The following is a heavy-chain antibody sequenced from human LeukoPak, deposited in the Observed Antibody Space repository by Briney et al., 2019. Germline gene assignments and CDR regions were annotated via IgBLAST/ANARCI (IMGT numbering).Heavy chain of an antibody. CDR2: TSDRGDST. CDR1: GFTFSSYA. J-gene: IGHJ4*02. CDR3: ARPDLLTGYCLEY. D-gene: IGHD3-9*01. V-gene: IGHV3-23*01. Sequence: GGSLRLSCAASGFTFSSYAMSWVRQAPGKGLEWVSATSDRGDSTYYADSVKGRFTISRDNSKNTLYLQMNSLRAEDTAVYYYARPDLLTGYCLEYWGQGTLVSVSS.